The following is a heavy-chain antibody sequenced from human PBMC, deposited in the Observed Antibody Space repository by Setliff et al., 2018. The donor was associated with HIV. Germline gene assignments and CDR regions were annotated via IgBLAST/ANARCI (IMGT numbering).Heavy chain of an antibody. CDR1: GGSISSGANY. Sequence: PSETLSLTCTVSGGSISSGANYWSWIRQHPGKGLEWIGYIYYRGSTYYNPSLESRVTISLDTSKNQFFLKLNLLTGADTAVYYCARQEGYCSSTSCYEARFDPWGQGTLVTVSS. J-gene: IGHJ5*02. V-gene: IGHV4-31*03. D-gene: IGHD2-2*01. CDR3: ARQEGYCSSTSCYEARFDP. CDR2: IYYRGST.